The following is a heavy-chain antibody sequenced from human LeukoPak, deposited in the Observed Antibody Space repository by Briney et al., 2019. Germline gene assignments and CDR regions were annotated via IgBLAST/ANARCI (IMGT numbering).Heavy chain of an antibody. CDR3: AKDYLAGDSSSHPGGY. D-gene: IGHD6-6*01. J-gene: IGHJ4*02. Sequence: GGSLRLSCAASGFTFSSYAMSWVRQAPGKGLEWVSAISGSGGSTYYADSVKGRFTTSRDNSKNALYLQMNSLRAEDTAVYYCAKDYLAGDSSSHPGGYWGQGTLVTVSS. CDR2: ISGSGGST. V-gene: IGHV3-23*01. CDR1: GFTFSSYA.